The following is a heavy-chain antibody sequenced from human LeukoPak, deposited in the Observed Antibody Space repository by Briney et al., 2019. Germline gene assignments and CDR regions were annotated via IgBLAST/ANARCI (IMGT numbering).Heavy chain of an antibody. J-gene: IGHJ4*02. V-gene: IGHV4-4*02. D-gene: IGHD4-17*01. Sequence: SETLSLTCAVSGGSISSSNWWSWVRQPPGKGLEWIGEIYHSGSTNYNPSLKSRVTISVDKSKNQFSLKLSSVTAADTAVYYCARASHDYGDYSHFDYWGQGTLVTVSS. CDR3: ARASHDYGDYSHFDY. CDR1: GGSISSSNW. CDR2: IYHSGST.